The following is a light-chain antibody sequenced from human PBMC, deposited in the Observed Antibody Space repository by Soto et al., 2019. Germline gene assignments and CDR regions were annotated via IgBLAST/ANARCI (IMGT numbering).Light chain of an antibody. CDR1: QTISSW. Sequence: DIQMTQSPSPLSGSVGDRVTITCRASQTISSWLAWYQQKPGKALKLLIYKASTLKSWVPSRFSGSGSGTEFTLTISSLQRDDFATYYCQHYNSYSEAFGQGTKVDIK. CDR3: QHYNSYSEA. J-gene: IGKJ1*01. V-gene: IGKV1-5*03. CDR2: KAS.